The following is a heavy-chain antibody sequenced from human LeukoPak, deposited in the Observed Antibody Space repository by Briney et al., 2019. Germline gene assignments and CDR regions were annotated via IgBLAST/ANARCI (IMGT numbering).Heavy chain of an antibody. J-gene: IGHJ4*02. CDR1: GVTISFYG. CDR2: INGYGSST. D-gene: IGHD5-18*01. V-gene: IGHV3-74*01. CDR3: ARDAPGNTALDY. Sequence: PGGSLRLSCATSGVTISFYGMNWVRRATGKELVWVSRINGYGSSTAFEDSVKGRFTTFRDNAKNTLYLQMNSLRAEDTAVYYCARDAPGNTALDYWGQGTLVTVSS.